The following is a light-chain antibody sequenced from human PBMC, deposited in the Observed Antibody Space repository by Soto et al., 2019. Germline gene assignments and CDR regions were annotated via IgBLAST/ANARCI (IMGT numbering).Light chain of an antibody. Sequence: DIQMTPYPSTRVGSVGGRVLISCLASQTISSWLAWYQQKPGKAPKLLIYKASTLKSGVPSRFSVSGSGTEFTLTLRSLHPDDFATSYCQHYNSYSEAFGQGTKVDI. CDR2: KAS. CDR3: QHYNSYSEA. V-gene: IGKV1-5*03. CDR1: QTISSW. J-gene: IGKJ1*01.